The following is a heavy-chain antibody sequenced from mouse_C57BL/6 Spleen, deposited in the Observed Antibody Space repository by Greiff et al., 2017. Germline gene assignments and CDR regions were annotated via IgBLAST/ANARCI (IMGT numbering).Heavy chain of an antibody. V-gene: IGHV5-6*01. CDR2: ISSGGSYT. CDR1: GFTFSSYG. Sequence: EVKVVESGGDLVKPGGSLKLSCAASGFTFSSYGMSWVRQTPDKRLEWVATISSGGSYTYYPDSVKGRFTISRDNAKNTLYLQMSSLKSEDTAMYYCASQGGEGYFDYWGQGTTLTVSS. J-gene: IGHJ2*01. CDR3: ASQGGEGYFDY.